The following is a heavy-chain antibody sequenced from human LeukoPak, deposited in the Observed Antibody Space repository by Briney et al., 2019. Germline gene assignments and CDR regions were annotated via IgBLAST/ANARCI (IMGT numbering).Heavy chain of an antibody. CDR3: ARAVYSSSAHDHFDY. CDR1: GGSFSGYY. Sequence: TSSETLSLTCAVYGGSFSGYYWSWIRQPPGKGLEWIGEINHSGSTNYNPSLKSRVTISVDTSKNQFSLKLSSVTAADTAVYYCARAVYSSSAHDHFDYWGQRTLVTVSS. V-gene: IGHV4-34*01. CDR2: INHSGST. D-gene: IGHD6-6*01. J-gene: IGHJ4*02.